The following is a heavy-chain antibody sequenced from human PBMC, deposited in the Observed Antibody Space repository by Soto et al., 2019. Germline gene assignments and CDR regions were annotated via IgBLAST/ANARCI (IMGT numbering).Heavy chain of an antibody. D-gene: IGHD4-17*01. Sequence: SETLSLTCTVSGGSLSSGGYYWSWIRQHPGKGLEWIGYIYYSGSTYYNPSLKSRVTISVDTSKNQFSLKLSSVTAADTAVYYCARGPTYGDYEEGYYYYGMDVWGQGTTVTVSS. J-gene: IGHJ6*02. CDR2: IYYSGST. CDR3: ARGPTYGDYEEGYYYYGMDV. V-gene: IGHV4-31*03. CDR1: GGSLSSGGYY.